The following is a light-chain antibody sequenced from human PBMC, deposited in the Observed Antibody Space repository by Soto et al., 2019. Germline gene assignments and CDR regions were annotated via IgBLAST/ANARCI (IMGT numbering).Light chain of an antibody. Sequence: ETVMTQSPATLSVSPGERATLSCRASQSVYSSLAWYQQKPGQAPRLLIYDTSNRATGIPARFSGSGSGTDFTLTISSLEPADFGIYYCQQRHNWPITFGQGTRL. CDR2: DTS. CDR3: QQRHNWPIT. J-gene: IGKJ5*01. CDR1: QSVYSS. V-gene: IGKV3-11*01.